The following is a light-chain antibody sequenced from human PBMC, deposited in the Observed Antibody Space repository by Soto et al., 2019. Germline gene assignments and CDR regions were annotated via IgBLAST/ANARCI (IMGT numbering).Light chain of an antibody. J-gene: IGKJ1*01. V-gene: IGKV3-20*01. CDR1: QSVSSY. CDR2: DAS. CDR3: QQYGSSGT. Sequence: EIGLTHSPATLSLSPWERATLSFRASQSVSSYLAWYQQKPGQAPRLLIYDASSRATGIPARFSGSGSGTEFTLTINRLEPEDFAVYYCQQYGSSGTFGQGTKVDNK.